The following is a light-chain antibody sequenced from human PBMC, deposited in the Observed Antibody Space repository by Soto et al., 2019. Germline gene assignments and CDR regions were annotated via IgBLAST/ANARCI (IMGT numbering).Light chain of an antibody. V-gene: IGKV1-5*01. CDR2: HAS. J-gene: IGKJ1*01. Sequence: DIQMTQSPSTLSASVGDRVTITCRASQSISSWLAWYQQKPGKAPKLLIYHASSLESGVPSRFSGSGSGTEFTLTICSLQPDDFATYDCQQYNSYSRTFGQGTKVDIK. CDR3: QQYNSYSRT. CDR1: QSISSW.